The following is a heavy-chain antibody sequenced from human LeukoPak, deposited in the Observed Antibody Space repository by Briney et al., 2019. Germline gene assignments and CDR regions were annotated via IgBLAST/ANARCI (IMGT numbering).Heavy chain of an antibody. CDR3: ARPSTARGVDY. Sequence: GESLQISCQGTGYSFTSYWIGWVRQMPGKGLEWMGIIYPGDSDTRYSPSFQSQVIISADKSISTAYLQWSSLKASDTAMYYCARPSTARGVDYWGQGTLVTVSS. CDR2: IYPGDSDT. CDR1: GYSFTSYW. D-gene: IGHD5-18*01. J-gene: IGHJ4*02. V-gene: IGHV5-51*01.